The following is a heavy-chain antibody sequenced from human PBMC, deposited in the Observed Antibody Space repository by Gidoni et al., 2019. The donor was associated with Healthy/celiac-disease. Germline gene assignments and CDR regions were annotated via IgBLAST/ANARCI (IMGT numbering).Heavy chain of an antibody. V-gene: IGHV4-59*01. Sequence: QVQLQESGPGLVKPSETLSLTCTVSGGSISSYYWSWIRQPPGKGLEWIGYIYYSGTTNYNPPLKSRVTISVDTSKNQFSLKLSSVTAADTAVYYCARDAAAGFNWFDPWGQGTLVTVSS. CDR3: ARDAAAGFNWFDP. J-gene: IGHJ5*02. CDR2: IYYSGTT. D-gene: IGHD6-13*01. CDR1: GGSISSYY.